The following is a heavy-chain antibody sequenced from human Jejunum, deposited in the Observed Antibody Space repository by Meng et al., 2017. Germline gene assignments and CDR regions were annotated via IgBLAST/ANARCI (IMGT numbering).Heavy chain of an antibody. D-gene: IGHD4-23*01. V-gene: IGHV3-15*01. CDR3: GTDLRWELQYSYDY. Sequence: VQLVRSGGCLVKPCESFRLSCATSGFSFNTACLTWVRHAPGKGLEWVGLIRSTPYGGTAGYAASVNGSFTISRDDSKDTFYRQMNSLHAGDTGVYYCGTDLRWELQYSYDYWGQGILVTVSS. CDR2: IRSTPYGGTA. CDR1: GFSFNTAC. J-gene: IGHJ4*02.